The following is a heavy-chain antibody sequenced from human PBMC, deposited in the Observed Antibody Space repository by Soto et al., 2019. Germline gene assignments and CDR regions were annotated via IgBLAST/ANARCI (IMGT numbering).Heavy chain of an antibody. Sequence: QVQLVQSGAEVKKPGSSVKVSCKASGGTFSSYPISWVRQAPGQGLEWMGGIIPIFGTPNYAQRFQGRVTITADESTSTAYVELSSLRSEDTAVYYCASGGAYDPNFDYWGQGTLVTVSS. D-gene: IGHD5-12*01. CDR1: GGTFSSYP. CDR2: IIPIFGTP. V-gene: IGHV1-69*01. CDR3: ASGGAYDPNFDY. J-gene: IGHJ4*02.